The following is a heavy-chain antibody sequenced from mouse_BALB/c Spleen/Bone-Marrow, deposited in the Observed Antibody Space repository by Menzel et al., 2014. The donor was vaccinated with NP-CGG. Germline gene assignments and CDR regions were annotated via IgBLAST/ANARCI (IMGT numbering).Heavy chain of an antibody. D-gene: IGHD1-1*01. CDR1: GFNIKDTY. CDR3: AFYYYGSSLFAY. V-gene: IGHV14-3*02. J-gene: IGHJ3*01. Sequence: VQFQQSGAELVKPGASVKLSCTASGFNIKDTYMHWVKQRPEQGLEWIGRIDPANGNTKYDPKFQGKATITADTSSNTAYLQLSSLTSEDTAVYYCAFYYYGSSLFAYWGQGTLVTVSA. CDR2: IDPANGNT.